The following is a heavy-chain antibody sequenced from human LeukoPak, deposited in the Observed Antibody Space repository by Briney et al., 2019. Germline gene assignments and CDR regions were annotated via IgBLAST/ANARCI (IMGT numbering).Heavy chain of an antibody. Sequence: SQTLSLTCAISGDSVSSNSAAWNWIRHSPSRGLEWLGRTYYGSKWYNDYAVSVKSRITIKPDTSKNQFSLQLNSVTPEDTAVYYCARGGVYCSSTSCYKMDFDYWGQGTLVTVSS. D-gene: IGHD2-2*02. CDR3: ARGGVYCSSTSCYKMDFDY. CDR1: GDSVSSNSAA. CDR2: TYYGSKWYN. V-gene: IGHV6-1*01. J-gene: IGHJ4*02.